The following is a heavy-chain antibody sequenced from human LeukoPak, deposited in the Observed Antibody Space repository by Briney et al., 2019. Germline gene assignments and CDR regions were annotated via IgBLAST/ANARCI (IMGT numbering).Heavy chain of an antibody. CDR2: IIPIFGTA. CDR1: GGTFSSYA. J-gene: IGHJ4*02. V-gene: IGHV1-69*01. Sequence: ASVKVSCKASGGTFSSYAISWVRQAPGQGLEWMGGIIPIFGTANYAQKFQGRVTITADESTSTAYMELSSLRSEDTAVYYCAREATDTAMVMYWGQGTLVTVSS. CDR3: AREATDTAMVMY. D-gene: IGHD5-18*01.